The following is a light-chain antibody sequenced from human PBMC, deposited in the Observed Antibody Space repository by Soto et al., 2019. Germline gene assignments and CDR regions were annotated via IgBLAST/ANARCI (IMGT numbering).Light chain of an antibody. CDR2: GAS. CDR3: LQFDNSPLYT. V-gene: IGKV3-20*01. CDR1: QSVSSSS. Sequence: EIVLTQSPGTLSLSPGERATLSCRASQSVSSSSVAWYQHKPGQAPRLLIYGASSRATGIPDRFSGSGSGTDFSLTISRLQPEDCAVYFCLQFDNSPLYTFVQGTKLEIK. J-gene: IGKJ2*01.